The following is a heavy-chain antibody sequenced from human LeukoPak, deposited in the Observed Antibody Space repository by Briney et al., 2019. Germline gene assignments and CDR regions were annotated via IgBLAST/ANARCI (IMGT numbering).Heavy chain of an antibody. CDR2: IIPSGTAT. CDR1: GFTFSTYA. V-gene: IGHV3-23*01. CDR3: ANGNRCTSPNCLGYYYFYMDV. D-gene: IGHD2-8*01. Sequence: GGSLRLSCTASGFTFSTYAMTWVRQAPGKGLEWVSGIIPSGTATYYADSVKGRFTISRDNSKNTLYLQMNSLRAEDTAVYYCANGNRCTSPNCLGYYYFYMDVWGKGTTVTVSS. J-gene: IGHJ6*03.